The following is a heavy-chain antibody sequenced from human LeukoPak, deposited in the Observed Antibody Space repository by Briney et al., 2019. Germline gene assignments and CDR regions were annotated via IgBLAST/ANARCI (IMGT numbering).Heavy chain of an antibody. CDR2: ISAYNGNT. J-gene: IGHJ4*02. CDR1: GYIFTSYG. D-gene: IGHD3-10*01. Sequence: ASVKVSCKASGYIFTSYGIGWVRQAPGQGLEWMGWISAYNGNTNYAQKLQGRVTMTTDTSTSTAYMELRSLRSDDTAVYYCARDGGLLWFGELLTGDYWGQGTLVTVSS. CDR3: ARDGGLLWFGELLTGDY. V-gene: IGHV1-18*01.